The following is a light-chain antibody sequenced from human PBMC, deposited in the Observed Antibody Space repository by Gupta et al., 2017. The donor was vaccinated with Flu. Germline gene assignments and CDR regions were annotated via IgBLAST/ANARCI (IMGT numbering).Light chain of an antibody. J-gene: IGKJ2*01. Sequence: VTNGQPTYVGERASQGRGASQRKNNLQWWQQRPGEKARRLIYKDAKREAGVPERFCGSGWGTEYRLKISRGEEDDVGVDYCRQGRGWPDAFGQGTKLEI. V-gene: IGKV2-30*01. CDR1: QGRGASQRKNN. CDR2: KDA. CDR3: RQGRGWPDA.